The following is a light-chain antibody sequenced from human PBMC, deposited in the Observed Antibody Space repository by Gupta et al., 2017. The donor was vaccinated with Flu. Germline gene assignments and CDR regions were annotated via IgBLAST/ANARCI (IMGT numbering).Light chain of an antibody. Sequence: GTTIDVGTYHYVSWYQQHPAKALKIMIYDVRNRPSPVRDRFSRSRSGTTASLTSSGLQAEDEADYYCCACGATYLLGGGTKLTVL. V-gene: IGLV2-11*03. CDR2: DVR. CDR1: TIDVGTYHY. CDR3: CACGATYL. J-gene: IGLJ2*01.